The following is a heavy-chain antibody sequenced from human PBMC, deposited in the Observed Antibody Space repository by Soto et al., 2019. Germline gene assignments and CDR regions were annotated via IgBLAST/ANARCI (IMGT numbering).Heavy chain of an antibody. CDR2: INAGNGDT. V-gene: IGHV1-3*01. CDR3: ARQAGTGATPRASDFTY. D-gene: IGHD1-7*01. CDR1: GYSFTTYA. J-gene: IGHJ4*02. Sequence: VASVKVSCKAAGYSFTTYALRWVRKAPGQRLEWMGWINAGNGDTKYSEKFQGRVTITRDTSANTAYMELSSLRSEDTAVYYCARQAGTGATPRASDFTYWGKGPRVTVSS.